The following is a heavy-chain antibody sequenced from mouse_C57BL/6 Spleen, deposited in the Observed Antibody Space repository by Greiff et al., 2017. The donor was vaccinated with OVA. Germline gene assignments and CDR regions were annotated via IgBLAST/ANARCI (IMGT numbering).Heavy chain of an antibody. V-gene: IGHV5-17*01. D-gene: IGHD1-1*01. CDR1: GFTFSDYG. J-gene: IGHJ2*01. CDR2: ISSGSSTI. CDR3: ARGGYYYGSSPLDY. Sequence: EVNVVESGGGLVKPGGSLKLSCAASGFTFSDYGMHWVRQAPEKGLEWVAYISSGSSTIYYADTVKGRFTISRDNAKNTLFLQMTSLRSEDTAMYYCARGGYYYGSSPLDYWGQGTTLTVSS.